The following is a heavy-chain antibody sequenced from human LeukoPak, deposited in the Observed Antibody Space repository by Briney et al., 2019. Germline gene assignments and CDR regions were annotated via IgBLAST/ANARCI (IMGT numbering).Heavy chain of an antibody. CDR3: ARESRGGGYFDY. J-gene: IGHJ4*02. V-gene: IGHV3-64*01. Sequence: PGGSLGLSCAASGFTFSSYAMHWVRQAPGKGLEYVSAISSNGGSTYYANSVKGRFTISRDNSKNTLYLQMGSLRAEDMAVYYCARESRGGGYFDYWGQGNLVTVSS. D-gene: IGHD3-10*01. CDR2: ISSNGGST. CDR1: GFTFSSYA.